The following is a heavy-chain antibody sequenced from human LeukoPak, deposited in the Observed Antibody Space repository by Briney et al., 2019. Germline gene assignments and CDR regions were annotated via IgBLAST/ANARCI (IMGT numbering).Heavy chain of an antibody. D-gene: IGHD3-10*01. Sequence: PGGSLRLSCAASGFTFDDYAMHWVRQALGKGLEWVSGISWNSGSIGYADSVKGRFTISRDNAKNSLYLQMNSLRAEDTALYYCAKDKGSSLDYWGQGTLVTVSS. CDR2: ISWNSGSI. CDR1: GFTFDDYA. J-gene: IGHJ4*02. V-gene: IGHV3-9*01. CDR3: AKDKGSSLDY.